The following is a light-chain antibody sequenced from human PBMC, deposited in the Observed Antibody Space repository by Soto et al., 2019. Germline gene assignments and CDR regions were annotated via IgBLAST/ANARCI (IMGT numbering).Light chain of an antibody. CDR2: AAS. J-gene: IGKJ2*01. CDR1: QSISSY. CDR3: QQSYSTPPYP. Sequence: DIQMTQSPSSLSASVGDRVTITCRASQSISSYLTWYQQKPGKAPKLLIYAASSLQSGVPSRFSGSGSGTDFTLTIRSLQPEDFATYYCQQSYSTPPYPFGQGTKLEIK. V-gene: IGKV1-39*01.